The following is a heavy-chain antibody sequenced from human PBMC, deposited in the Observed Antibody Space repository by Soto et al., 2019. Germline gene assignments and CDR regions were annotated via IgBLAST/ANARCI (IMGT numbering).Heavy chain of an antibody. Sequence: GGSLRLSCAASGFTFDDYGMSWVRQAPGKGLEWVSGINWNGGSTGYADSVKGRFTISRDNAKNSLYLQMTSLRAEDTALYHCARAPYGSGSYLSDNWLDPWGQGTLVTVSS. V-gene: IGHV3-20*01. CDR1: GFTFDDYG. J-gene: IGHJ5*02. CDR3: ARAPYGSGSYLSDNWLDP. D-gene: IGHD3-10*01. CDR2: INWNGGST.